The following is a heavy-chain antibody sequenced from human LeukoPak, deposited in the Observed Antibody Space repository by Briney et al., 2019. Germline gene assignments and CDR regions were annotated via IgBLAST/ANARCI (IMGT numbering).Heavy chain of an antibody. CDR1: GYTFTSYA. D-gene: IGHD1-7*01. V-gene: IGHV1-3*01. Sequence: ASVKVSCKASGYTFTSYAMHWVRQAPGQRLEWMGWINAGNGNTKYSQKFQGRVTMTEDTSTDTAYVELSSLRSEDTAVYYCATGPRISPRDGTTVWGQGTLVTVSS. CDR3: ATGPRISPRDGTTV. CDR2: INAGNGNT. J-gene: IGHJ4*02.